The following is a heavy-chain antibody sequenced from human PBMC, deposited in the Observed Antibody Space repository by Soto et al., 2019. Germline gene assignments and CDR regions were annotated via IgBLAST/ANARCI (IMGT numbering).Heavy chain of an antibody. CDR2: ISGNSGTT. Sequence: EVQLLESGGDFKQPGGSLRLSCEGSGFNFSNYALNWVRQAPGKRLEWVSVISGNSGTTYYAASVKGRFTISRDNSKKTLYLQMNSLRADATAAYYCAKGRAITVFGVITPFDSWGQGTLVTVSS. D-gene: IGHD3-3*01. J-gene: IGHJ4*02. V-gene: IGHV3-23*01. CDR1: GFNFSNYA. CDR3: AKGRAITVFGVITPFDS.